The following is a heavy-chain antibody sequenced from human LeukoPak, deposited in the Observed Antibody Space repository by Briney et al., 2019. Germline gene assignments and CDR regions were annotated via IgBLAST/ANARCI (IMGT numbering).Heavy chain of an antibody. J-gene: IGHJ6*03. CDR2: ITSGVFV. CDR3: ARGGFNMVRGVIIPSNSYFYYMDI. V-gene: IGHV3-69-1*01. Sequence: GGSLRLSCAASGFTFSAYSMNWVRQAPGQGLKWVSSITSGVFVYFADSLKRRFTISRDNGKSSLYLQMDSLRVEDTAVYYCARGGFNMVRGVIIPSNSYFYYMDIWGKGTTVTVSS. D-gene: IGHD3-10*01. CDR1: GFTFSAYS.